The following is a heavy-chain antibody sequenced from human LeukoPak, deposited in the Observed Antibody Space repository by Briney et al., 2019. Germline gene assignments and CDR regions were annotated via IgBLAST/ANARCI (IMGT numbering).Heavy chain of an antibody. Sequence: GGSLRLSCAASGFTFDDYGMSWVRQAPGKGLEWVSGINWNGGSTGYADSVKGRFTISRDNSKNTLYLQMNSLRAEDTAVYYCAKARRLWFGELLMGQDFDYWGQGTLVTVSS. CDR1: GFTFDDYG. J-gene: IGHJ4*02. CDR3: AKARRLWFGELLMGQDFDY. D-gene: IGHD3-10*01. V-gene: IGHV3-20*04. CDR2: INWNGGST.